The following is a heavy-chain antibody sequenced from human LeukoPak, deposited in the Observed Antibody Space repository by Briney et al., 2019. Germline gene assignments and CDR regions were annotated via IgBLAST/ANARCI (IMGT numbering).Heavy chain of an antibody. D-gene: IGHD1-26*01. J-gene: IGHJ4*02. CDR3: ARMSGIYYFDS. Sequence: GGCLRLSCAASGFTFTKYNMNWVRQAPGKGLEWISYISTGSGTIYYADSVKGRFTISRDNANNSLTLQMTSLRADDMAIYYCARMSGIYYFDSWGQGTLVTVSS. CDR2: ISTGSGTI. CDR1: GFTFTKYN. V-gene: IGHV3-48*01.